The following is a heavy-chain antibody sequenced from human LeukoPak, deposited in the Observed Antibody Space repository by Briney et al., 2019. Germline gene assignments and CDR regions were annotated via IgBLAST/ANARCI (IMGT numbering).Heavy chain of an antibody. CDR1: GYTLTSYD. J-gene: IGHJ3*02. CDR3: ARVSSSWYGGRREDAFDI. Sequence: ASVKVSCKASGYTLTSYDINWVRQATGQGLEWMGWMNPNSGNTGYAQKFQGRVTMTRNTSISTAYMELSSLRSEDTAVYYCARVSSSWYGGRREDAFDIWGQGTMVTVSS. D-gene: IGHD6-13*01. V-gene: IGHV1-8*02. CDR2: MNPNSGNT.